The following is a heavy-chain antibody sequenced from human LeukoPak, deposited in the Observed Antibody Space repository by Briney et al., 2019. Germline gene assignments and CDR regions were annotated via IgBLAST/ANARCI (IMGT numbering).Heavy chain of an antibody. D-gene: IGHD3-22*01. J-gene: IGHJ5*02. Sequence: PGGSLRLSCAASGFTFSDYYMSWIRQAPGKGLEWVSYISSSGNTIYYADSVKGRFTISRDNAKNSLYLQMNSLRAEDTAVYYCAREGTYYYDSSGYLGWFDPWGQGTLVTVSS. V-gene: IGHV3-11*01. CDR3: AREGTYYYDSSGYLGWFDP. CDR1: GFTFSDYY. CDR2: ISSSGNTI.